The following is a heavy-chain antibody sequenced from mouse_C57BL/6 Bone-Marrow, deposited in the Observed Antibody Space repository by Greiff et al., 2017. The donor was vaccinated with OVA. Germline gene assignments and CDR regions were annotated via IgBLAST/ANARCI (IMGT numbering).Heavy chain of an antibody. D-gene: IGHD1-1*01. V-gene: IGHV3-6*01. Sequence: EVQRVESGPGLVKPSQSLSLTCSVTGYSITSGYYWNWIRQFPGNKMERMGYISYDGSNNYNPSLKNRISITRDTSNNQFFLKLNSVTTEDTATYYCARGPPTVVATEYFDVWGTGTTVTVSS. CDR1: GYSITSGYY. J-gene: IGHJ1*03. CDR3: ARGPPTVVATEYFDV. CDR2: ISYDGSN.